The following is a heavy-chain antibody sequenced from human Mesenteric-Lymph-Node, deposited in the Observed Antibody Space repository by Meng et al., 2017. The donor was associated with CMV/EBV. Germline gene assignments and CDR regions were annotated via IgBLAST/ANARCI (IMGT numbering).Heavy chain of an antibody. CDR1: FTNDA. J-gene: IGHJ3*02. CDR2: IDAGDGKT. V-gene: IGHV1-3*01. Sequence: FTNDALNWGRQATGKRLEWMGWIDAGDGKTKYSQRFQGRVTITRDTSASTVYMELSSLRSEDTAVFYCARDHYGSGSYYRGHDAFDIWGQGTMVTVSS. D-gene: IGHD3-10*01. CDR3: ARDHYGSGSYYRGHDAFDI.